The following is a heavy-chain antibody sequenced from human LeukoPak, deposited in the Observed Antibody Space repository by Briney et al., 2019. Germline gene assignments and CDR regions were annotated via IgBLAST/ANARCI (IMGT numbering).Heavy chain of an antibody. CDR1: GGSISSSSYY. CDR2: IYYSGST. CDR3: ARDRDNSRWYSWFDP. J-gene: IGHJ5*02. Sequence: PSETLSLTCTVSGGSISSSSYYWGWIRQPPGKGLEWIGSIYYSGSTYYNPSLKSRVTLSVATSKNQFSLNLSSVTAADTAVYYCARDRDNSRWYSWFDPWGQGTLVTVSS. D-gene: IGHD6-13*01. V-gene: IGHV4-39*02.